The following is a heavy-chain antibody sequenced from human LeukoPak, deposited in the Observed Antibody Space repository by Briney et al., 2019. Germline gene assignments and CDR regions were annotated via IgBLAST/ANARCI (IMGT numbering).Heavy chain of an antibody. CDR3: ARQAYDSSGYYGYYYYYYMDV. CDR1: GGSISSSSYY. V-gene: IGHV4-39*01. CDR2: IYYSGST. J-gene: IGHJ6*03. D-gene: IGHD3-22*01. Sequence: SETLSLTCTVSGGSISSSSYYWGWIRQPPGKGLEWIGSIYYSGSTYYNPSLKSRVTISVDTSKNQFSLKLSSVTAADTAVYYCARQAYDSSGYYGYYYYYYMDVWGKGSTVTISS.